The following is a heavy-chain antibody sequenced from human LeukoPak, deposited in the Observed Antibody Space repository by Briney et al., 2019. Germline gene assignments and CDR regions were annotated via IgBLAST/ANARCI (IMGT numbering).Heavy chain of an antibody. CDR1: GFALSSDY. CDR2: IYSGGNT. Sequence: GGSLRLSCAASGFALSSDYMSWVRQAPGKGLEWVSVIYSGGNTYYADSVKGRFTISRDNSKNTLYLQMNSLRAEDTAVYYCARHDWFDPWGQGTLVTVSS. CDR3: ARHDWFDP. J-gene: IGHJ5*02. V-gene: IGHV3-53*01.